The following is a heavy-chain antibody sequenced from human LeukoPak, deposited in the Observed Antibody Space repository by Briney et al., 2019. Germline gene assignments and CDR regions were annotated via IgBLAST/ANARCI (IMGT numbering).Heavy chain of an antibody. CDR2: IYTSGST. J-gene: IGHJ4*02. V-gene: IGHV4-4*07. CDR1: GASISSYY. D-gene: IGHD6-19*01. Sequence: SETLSLTCPVSGASISSYYWSWIRQPAGKGLEWIGRIYTSGSTNYNPSLKSRVTMSVDTSKNQFSLKLSSVTAADTAVYYCARGVAGTGEDYFDYWGQGTLVTVSS. CDR3: ARGVAGTGEDYFDY.